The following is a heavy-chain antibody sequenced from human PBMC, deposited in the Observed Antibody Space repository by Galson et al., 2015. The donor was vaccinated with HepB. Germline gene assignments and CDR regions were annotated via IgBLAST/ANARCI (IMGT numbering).Heavy chain of an antibody. CDR3: AKEGGSSRAWDY. V-gene: IGHV3-23*01. CDR1: GFSFSSYA. D-gene: IGHD6-6*01. J-gene: IGHJ4*02. CDR2: ISGSGGST. Sequence: SLRLSCAASGFSFSSYAMSWVRQAPGKGLEWVSGISGSGGSTIYADSVKGRFTISRDNSKDTLSLQMNSLRAEDTAVYYCAKEGGSSRAWDYWGQGTLVTVSS.